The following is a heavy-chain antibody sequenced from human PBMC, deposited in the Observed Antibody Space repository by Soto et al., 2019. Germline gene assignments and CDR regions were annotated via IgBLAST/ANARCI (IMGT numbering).Heavy chain of an antibody. CDR2: TLYSGSP. CDR3: ARNDYYHRTFDI. D-gene: IGHD3-9*01. CDR1: GGSVGTGAYY. Sequence: SETLSLTCRVSGGSVGTGAYYWSWIRQPPGKGLEWIGYTLYSGSPNYNPSLQSLQSRVTISVDTSRNQFSLRLTSVTAADTALYYCARNDYYHRTFDIWGQGTLVTVSS. J-gene: IGHJ3*02. V-gene: IGHV4-61*08.